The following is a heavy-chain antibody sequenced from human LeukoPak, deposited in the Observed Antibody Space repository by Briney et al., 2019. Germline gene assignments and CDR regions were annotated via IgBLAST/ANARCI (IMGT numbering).Heavy chain of an antibody. CDR3: ARIPLLGTYFFDS. CDR1: GFTFDDYA. J-gene: IGHJ4*02. V-gene: IGHV3-21*06. CDR2: ISSTSAYI. D-gene: IGHD1-26*01. Sequence: GGSLRLSCAASGFTFDDYAMHWVRQAPGKGLEWVSSISSTSAYIRYADSVRGRFTISRDNAKNFVHLQMNSLRAEDTAVYYCARIPLLGTYFFDSWGQGTLVTVSS.